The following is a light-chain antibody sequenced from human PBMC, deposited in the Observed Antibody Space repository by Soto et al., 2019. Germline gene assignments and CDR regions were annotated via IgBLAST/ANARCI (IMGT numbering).Light chain of an antibody. V-gene: IGKV2-30*01. CDR3: MQATQWPRT. Sequence: DVVMTQSPLSLPVTLGQPASISCRSSQSLLYSDGNTYLNWFHQRPGQSPRRLIYKVSIRDSGGPDRFSGTGSGTDFTLSISSVEADDVGIYYCMQATQWPRTFGQGTRLDIK. CDR1: QSLLYSDGNTY. J-gene: IGKJ1*01. CDR2: KVS.